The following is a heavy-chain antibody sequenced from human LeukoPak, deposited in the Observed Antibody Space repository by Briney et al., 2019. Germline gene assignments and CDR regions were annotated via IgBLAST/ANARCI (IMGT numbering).Heavy chain of an antibody. J-gene: IGHJ3*02. D-gene: IGHD5-24*01. Sequence: GGSLRLSCAASGFTFSSYAMSWVRQAPGKGLERVSAISGSGGSTYYADSVKGRFTISRDNSKNTLYLQMNSLRAEDTVVYYCAKDQMAGDAFDIWGQGTMVTVSS. V-gene: IGHV3-23*01. CDR1: GFTFSSYA. CDR2: ISGSGGST. CDR3: AKDQMAGDAFDI.